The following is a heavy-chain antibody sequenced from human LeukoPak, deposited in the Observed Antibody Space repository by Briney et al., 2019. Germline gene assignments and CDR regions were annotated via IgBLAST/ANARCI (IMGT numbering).Heavy chain of an antibody. CDR2: IGAYNGNT. CDR1: GYTFTSYG. CDR3: ARDLGSGSYYKAEGMDV. D-gene: IGHD3-10*01. Sequence: ASVKVSCKASGYTFTSYGISWVRQAPGQGLEWMGWIGAYNGNTNYAQKLQGRVTMTTDTSTSTAYMELRSLRSDDTAVYYCARDLGSGSYYKAEGMDVWGQGTTVTVSS. J-gene: IGHJ6*02. V-gene: IGHV1-18*01.